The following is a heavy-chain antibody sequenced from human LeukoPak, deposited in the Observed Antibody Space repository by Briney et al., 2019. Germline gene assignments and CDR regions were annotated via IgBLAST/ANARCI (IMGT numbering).Heavy chain of an antibody. CDR1: GFTFSTYG. D-gene: IGHD6-19*01. V-gene: IGHV3-23*01. CDR3: AKDLGSSGWYIDY. Sequence: GGSLRLSCAASGFTFSTYGVYWVRQAPGKGLEWVSSNSGGRSYYADSVKGRFTISRDNSKNTLYLQMNSLRAEDTAVYYCAKDLGSSGWYIDYWGQGTLVTVSS. J-gene: IGHJ4*02. CDR2: NSGGRS.